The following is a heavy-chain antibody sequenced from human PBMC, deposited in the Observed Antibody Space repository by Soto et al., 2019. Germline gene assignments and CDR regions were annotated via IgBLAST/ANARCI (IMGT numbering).Heavy chain of an antibody. CDR1: GYTFTSYY. Sequence: ASVKVSCKASGYTFTSYYVHWVRQAPGQGLEWIGIINPSGGSTSYAQKFQGRVTMTRDTSTSTVYMELSSLRSEDTAVYYCARALTYYYDSSGYSNWFDPWGQGTLVTVSS. J-gene: IGHJ5*02. CDR2: INPSGGST. CDR3: ARALTYYYDSSGYSNWFDP. V-gene: IGHV1-46*01. D-gene: IGHD3-22*01.